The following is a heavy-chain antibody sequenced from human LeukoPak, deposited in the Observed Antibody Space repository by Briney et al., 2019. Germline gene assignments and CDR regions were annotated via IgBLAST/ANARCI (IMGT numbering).Heavy chain of an antibody. CDR1: GYTFTIYG. CDR3: ARGSRQDTYGRELDS. Sequence: GASVKVSCKTSGYTFTIYGINWVRQAPGQGLEWMGWISGYSANTDYAPRLQGRVTMTTDTSTSTAHMELRSLRSDDTAVYYCARGSRQDTYGRELDSWGQGTLVTVSS. D-gene: IGHD5-18*01. V-gene: IGHV1-18*01. CDR2: ISGYSANT. J-gene: IGHJ4*02.